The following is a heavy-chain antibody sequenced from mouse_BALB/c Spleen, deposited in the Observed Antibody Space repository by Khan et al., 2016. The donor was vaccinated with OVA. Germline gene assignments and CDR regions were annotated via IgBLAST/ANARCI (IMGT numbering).Heavy chain of an antibody. D-gene: IGHD1-2*01. CDR3: ARTARIKY. CDR2: ISYSGSP. CDR1: GYSITSGYG. V-gene: IGHV3-2*02. J-gene: IGHJ2*01. Sequence: EVQLQESGPGLVKPSQSLSLTCTVTGYSITSGYGWNWIRQFPGNKLEWMGYISYSGSPNYNPSLKSRISFTRDTSKNQFFLQLNSVTTEDTATYYCARTARIKYWGQGTTLTVSS.